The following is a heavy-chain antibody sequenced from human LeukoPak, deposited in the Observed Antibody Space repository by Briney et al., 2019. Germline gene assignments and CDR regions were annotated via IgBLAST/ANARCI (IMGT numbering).Heavy chain of an antibody. CDR3: ASYHMVRGVLFDY. D-gene: IGHD3-10*01. CDR1: GGSINSGGYS. Sequence: PSQTLSLTCAVSGGSINSGGYSWSWIRQPPGKGLEWIGYIYHSGSTYYNPSLKSRVTISVDRSKNQLSLKLSSVTAADTAVYYCASYHMVRGVLFDYWGQGTLVTVSS. V-gene: IGHV4-30-2*01. CDR2: IYHSGST. J-gene: IGHJ4*02.